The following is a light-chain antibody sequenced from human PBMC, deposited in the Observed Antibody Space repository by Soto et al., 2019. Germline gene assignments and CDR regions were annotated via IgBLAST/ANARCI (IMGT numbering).Light chain of an antibody. CDR3: LQDYNYPYT. CDR2: AAS. J-gene: IGKJ2*01. CDR1: QGIKND. V-gene: IGKV1-6*01. Sequence: AIQMTQSPSSLSASVGDRVTITCRASQGIKNDLGWYQQKPGKAPKLLIYAASTLQSGVPSRFSGSGSGTDFTLTIGSLQPEDFATYYCLQDYNYPYTFGQGTKVDIK.